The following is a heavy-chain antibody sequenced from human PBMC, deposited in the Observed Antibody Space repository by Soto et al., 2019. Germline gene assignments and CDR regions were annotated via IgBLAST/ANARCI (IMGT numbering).Heavy chain of an antibody. Sequence: LRLSCAASGFTFSDYYMSWIRQAPWKGLAWVSYISSSSSYTNDADSVKGRFTISRDNANNSLYLQMNSLRAEDTAVYYCARVTESVTTVTTAERDAFDIWGQGTMVTVSS. CDR3: ARVTESVTTVTTAERDAFDI. D-gene: IGHD4-17*01. J-gene: IGHJ3*02. V-gene: IGHV3-11*06. CDR1: GFTFSDYY. CDR2: ISSSSSYT.